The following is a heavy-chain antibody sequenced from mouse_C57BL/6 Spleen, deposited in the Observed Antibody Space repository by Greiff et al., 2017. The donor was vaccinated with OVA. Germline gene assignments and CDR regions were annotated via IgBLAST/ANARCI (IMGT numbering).Heavy chain of an antibody. V-gene: IGHV1-55*01. CDR3: ARGNIYYDYDGDYYAMDY. J-gene: IGHJ4*01. CDR2: IYPGSGST. Sequence: QVQLQQPGAELVKPGASVKMSCKASGYTFTSYWITWVKQRPGQGLEWIGDIYPGSGSTNYNEKFKSKATLTVDTSSSTAYMQLSSLTSEDSAVYYWARGNIYYDYDGDYYAMDYWGQGTSVTVSS. D-gene: IGHD2-4*01. CDR1: GYTFTSYW.